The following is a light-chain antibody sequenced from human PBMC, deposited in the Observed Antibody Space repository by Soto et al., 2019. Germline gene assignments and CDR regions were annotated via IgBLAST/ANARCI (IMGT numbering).Light chain of an antibody. CDR1: QSINTS. J-gene: IGKJ2*01. V-gene: IGKV1-39*01. CDR3: QQSYNIPRT. CDR2: AAS. Sequence: DIQMTQSPSSLSAFVGDRVTITCRASQSINTSLNWYQQKPGKAPNLLIYAASSLRSGVPSRFSGSGSGTDFTLTISSLQPEDFAAYYCQQSYNIPRTFGQGTNLEV.